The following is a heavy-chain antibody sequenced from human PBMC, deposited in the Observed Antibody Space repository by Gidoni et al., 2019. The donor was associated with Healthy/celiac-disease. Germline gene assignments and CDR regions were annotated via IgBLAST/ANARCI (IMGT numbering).Heavy chain of an antibody. Sequence: EVQLLESGGGLVQPGGSLRLSCAASGFTCSSYAMSWVRQAPGKGLEWVSAISGSGGSTYYADSVKGRFTISRDNSKNTLYLQMNSLRAEDTAVYYCAKVSRGIAVAGTGAFDIWGQGTMVTVSS. D-gene: IGHD6-19*01. CDR1: GFTCSSYA. CDR3: AKVSRGIAVAGTGAFDI. V-gene: IGHV3-23*01. J-gene: IGHJ3*02. CDR2: ISGSGGST.